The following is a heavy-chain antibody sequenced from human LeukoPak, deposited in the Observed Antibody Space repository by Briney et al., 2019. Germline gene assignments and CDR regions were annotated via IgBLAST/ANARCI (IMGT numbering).Heavy chain of an antibody. CDR3: ARVAAAGNHYFDY. D-gene: IGHD6-13*01. Sequence: GGSLRLSCAASGFTFSSYSMNWVRQAPGKGLEWVSSISGSSSYIYYADSVKGRFTISRDNAKNSLYLQMNSLRAEDTAVYYCARVAAAGNHYFDYWGQGTLVTVSS. V-gene: IGHV3-21*01. CDR1: GFTFSSYS. J-gene: IGHJ4*02. CDR2: ISGSSSYI.